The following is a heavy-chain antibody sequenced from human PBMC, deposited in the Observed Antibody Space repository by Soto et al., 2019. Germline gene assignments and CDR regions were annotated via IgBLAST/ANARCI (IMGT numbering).Heavy chain of an antibody. D-gene: IGHD2-2*02. J-gene: IGHJ4*02. CDR3: ARARFQVLYGKPYFDS. CDR1: GGSTTTGGSY. CDR2: IYHSGNT. Sequence: SETLSLTCTVSGGSTTTGGSYWSWIRQHPGKGLEWIGNIYHSGNTYYNPSLKSRLTISVDTSKNHFSLMVDSVTAADTAVYYCARARFQVLYGKPYFDSWGQGTLVTVSS. V-gene: IGHV4-31*03.